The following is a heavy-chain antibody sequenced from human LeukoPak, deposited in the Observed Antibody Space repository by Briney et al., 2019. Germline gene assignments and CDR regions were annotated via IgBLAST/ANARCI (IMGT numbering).Heavy chain of an antibody. CDR1: GYTFTGYY. D-gene: IGHD6-13*01. J-gene: IGHJ4*02. V-gene: IGHV1-2*02. CDR2: INPNSGGT. CDR3: ARGKGSRSSSWYGY. Sequence: GASVKVSCKASGYTFTGYYMHWVRQAPGQGLEWMGWINPNSGGTNYAQKFQGRVTMTRNTSISTAYMELSSLRSEDTAVYYCARGKGSRSSSWYGYWGQGTLVTVSS.